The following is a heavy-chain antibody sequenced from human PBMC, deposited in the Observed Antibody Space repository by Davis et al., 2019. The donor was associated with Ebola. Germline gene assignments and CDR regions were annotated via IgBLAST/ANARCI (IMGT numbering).Heavy chain of an antibody. D-gene: IGHD3-9*01. CDR1: GYTFITYY. CDR2: INPSGGST. J-gene: IGHJ4*02. V-gene: IGHV1-46*01. CDR3: AISGADILTGYYNDY. Sequence: ASVKVSCKASGYTFITYYIHWVRQAPGQGLEWMGIINPSGGSTTYAQKFQGRVTMTRDTSTSTVYMELSSLRSEDTAVYYCAISGADILTGYYNDYWGQGTLVTVSS.